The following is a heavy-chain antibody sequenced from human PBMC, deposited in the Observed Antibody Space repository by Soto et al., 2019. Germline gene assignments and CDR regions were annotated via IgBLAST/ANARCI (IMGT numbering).Heavy chain of an antibody. CDR2: ISTDGSST. CDR1: GITFGTYW. CDR3: AREYSSSRYFDY. D-gene: IGHD6-13*01. J-gene: IGHJ4*02. V-gene: IGHV3-74*01. Sequence: EVQLVESGGGLVQPGGSLRLSCAASGITFGTYWMHWVRQAPGKGLVWVSRISTDGSSTSYADSVKGRFTISRDNAKNTLYLQMNSLRAEDTAVYYCAREYSSSRYFDYSGEGTLVTVSS.